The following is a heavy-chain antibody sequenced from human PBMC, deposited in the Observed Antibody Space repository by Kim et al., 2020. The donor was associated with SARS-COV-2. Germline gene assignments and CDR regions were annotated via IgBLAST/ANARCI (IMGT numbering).Heavy chain of an antibody. Sequence: GGSLRLSCAASGFTFSSYGMHWVRQAPGKGLEWVAVIWYDGSNKYYADSVKGRFTISRDNSKNTLYLQMNSLRAEDTAVYYWAKDEGGTYYDILTGYFHYHYYYYGMDVWGQGTTVTVSS. CDR1: GFTFSSYG. CDR3: AKDEGGTYYDILTGYFHYHYYYYGMDV. CDR2: IWYDGSNK. D-gene: IGHD3-9*01. V-gene: IGHV3-33*06. J-gene: IGHJ6*02.